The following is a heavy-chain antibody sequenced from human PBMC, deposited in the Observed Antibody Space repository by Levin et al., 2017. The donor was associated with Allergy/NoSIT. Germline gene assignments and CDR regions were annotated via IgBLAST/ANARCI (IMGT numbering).Heavy chain of an antibody. CDR2: IYYTGNT. CDR1: GGSISSTRYY. V-gene: IGHV4-39*07. CDR3: ARADGTMLLRHLGNFDY. D-gene: IGHD1-7*01. Sequence: GSLRLSCTVSGGSISSTRYYWGWIRQPPGKGLEWIGSIYYTGNTYYNASLKSRVTISVDTSKNQFSLRLSSVTAADTAVYYCARADGTMLLRHLGNFDYWGRGTLVTVSS. J-gene: IGHJ4*02.